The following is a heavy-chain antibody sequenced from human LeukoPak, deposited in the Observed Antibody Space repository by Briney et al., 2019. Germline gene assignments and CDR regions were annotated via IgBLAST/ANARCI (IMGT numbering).Heavy chain of an antibody. J-gene: IGHJ3*02. D-gene: IGHD3-22*01. Sequence: PSETLSLTCTVSGGPISTSYFWGWVRQPPGKGLEWIGYIYYSGSTNYNPSLKSRVTISVDTSKNQFSLKLSSVTAADTAVYYCARDGLGHAFDIWGQGTMVTVSS. CDR1: GGPISTSYF. CDR2: IYYSGST. CDR3: ARDGLGHAFDI. V-gene: IGHV4-59*01.